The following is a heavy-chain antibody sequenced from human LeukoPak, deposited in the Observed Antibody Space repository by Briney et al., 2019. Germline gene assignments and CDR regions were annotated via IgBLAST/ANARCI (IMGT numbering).Heavy chain of an antibody. CDR2: IYYSGTT. J-gene: IGHJ4*02. CDR3: ARHGFYISSSYFDY. Sequence: SETLSLTCSVFDASIRSYFWSWIRQAPGKGLEWIGYIYYSGTTNYNPSLKSRVTISVDTSKDQFSLNLSSVTAPDTAVYYCARHGFYISSSYFDYWGQGMLVTVSS. V-gene: IGHV4-59*08. CDR1: DASIRSYF. D-gene: IGHD6-6*01.